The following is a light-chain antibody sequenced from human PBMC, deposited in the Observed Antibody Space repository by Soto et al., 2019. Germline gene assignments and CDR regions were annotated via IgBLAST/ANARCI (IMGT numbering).Light chain of an antibody. J-gene: IGKJ2*01. Sequence: DIVMTQSPLSLPVTPGEPASISCRSSQSLLHSIGYNYLDWYLQKPGQSPQLLIYLGSNRASGVPDRFSGSGSGTDFTLKISRVEAEDVGVYYCMQALQTPRTFGQGTKLKIK. CDR2: LGS. V-gene: IGKV2-28*01. CDR1: QSLLHSIGYNY. CDR3: MQALQTPRT.